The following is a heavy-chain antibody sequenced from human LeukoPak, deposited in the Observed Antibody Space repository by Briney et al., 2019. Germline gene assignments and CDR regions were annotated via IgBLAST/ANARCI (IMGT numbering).Heavy chain of an antibody. CDR1: GGSISSYY. V-gene: IGHV4-59*12. CDR3: ARAGDYYDSSGYVNWFDP. Sequence: SETLSLTCTVSGGSISSYYWSWIRQPPGKGLEWVGYIYYSGSTNYYPSLKSRVTMSVDTSKNQFSLKLSSVTAADTAVYYCARAGDYYDSSGYVNWFDPWGQGTLVTVSS. D-gene: IGHD3-22*01. J-gene: IGHJ5*02. CDR2: IYYSGST.